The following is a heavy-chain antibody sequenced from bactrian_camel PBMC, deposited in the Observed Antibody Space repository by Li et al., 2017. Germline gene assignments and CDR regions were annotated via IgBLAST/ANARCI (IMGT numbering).Heavy chain of an antibody. CDR2: IRQSKRT. CDR3: AARTGATWSLSLGASDYNH. V-gene: IGHV3-3*01. D-gene: IGHD2*01. J-gene: IGHJ4*01. CDR1: GNTYALYY. Sequence: VQLVESGGRSVETGGSLRLSCTFSGNTYALYYMAWFRQTPGGQREGVAHIRQSKRTQYADSVWGRFTISQDNARNTLYLQMSNLRPEDTATYYCAARTGATWSLSLGASDYNHWGQGTQVTVS.